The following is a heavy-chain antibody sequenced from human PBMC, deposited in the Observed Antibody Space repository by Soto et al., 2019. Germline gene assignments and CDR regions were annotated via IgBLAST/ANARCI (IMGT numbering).Heavy chain of an antibody. D-gene: IGHD2-15*01. CDR1: GGSISSSNC. J-gene: IGHJ1*01. CDR3: ARVAGYGGYFQH. CDR2: IYHSGST. Sequence: QVQLQESGPGLVKPSWTLSITCAVSGGSISSSNCGRWVRQPPGKGLEWIGEIYHSGSTNYNPSLKSRVTISVDKSRDQFSLKLSSVTAADTAVYYCARVAGYGGYFQHWGQGTLVTVSS. V-gene: IGHV4-4*02.